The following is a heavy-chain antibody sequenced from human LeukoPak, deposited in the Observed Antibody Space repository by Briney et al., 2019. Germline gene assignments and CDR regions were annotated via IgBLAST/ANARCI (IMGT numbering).Heavy chain of an antibody. Sequence: GGSLRLSCAASGFTVSSDYMSWVRQAPGKGLEWVSVIYSGGSTYYADSVKGRFTISRDNSKNTLYLQMNSLRAEDTAVYYCARMGATPPGYYMDVWGKGTTVTISS. V-gene: IGHV3-66*01. CDR2: IYSGGST. J-gene: IGHJ6*03. CDR3: ARMGATPPGYYMDV. D-gene: IGHD1-26*01. CDR1: GFTVSSDY.